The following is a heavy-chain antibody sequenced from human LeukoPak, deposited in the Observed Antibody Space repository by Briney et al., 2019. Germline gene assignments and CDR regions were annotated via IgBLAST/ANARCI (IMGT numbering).Heavy chain of an antibody. CDR2: INHSGST. CDR3: ARNRPIIDKRTLLLDC. CDR1: GGSFSGYY. D-gene: IGHD1-14*01. V-gene: IGHV4-34*01. J-gene: IGHJ5*01. Sequence: SETLSLTCAVYGGSFSGYYWSWIRQPPGKGLEWIGEINHSGSTKYNPSLKSRVTISVDTSKNQFSLKLSSVTAADTAVYYCARNRPIIDKRTLLLDCWGQGTLVTVSS.